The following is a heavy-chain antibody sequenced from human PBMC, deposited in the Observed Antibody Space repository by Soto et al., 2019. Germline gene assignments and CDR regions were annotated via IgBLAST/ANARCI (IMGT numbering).Heavy chain of an antibody. CDR2: INHSGSA. CDR3: ARHDGICSGGSCYSEWFDP. Sequence: SETLSLTCDVYGGSFSGYIWTWIRQTPGKGLQWIGQINHSGSANYTPSLKSRVTISVDTSKNQFSLKLSSVTAADTAVYYCARHDGICSGGSCYSEWFDPWGQGTLVTVSS. J-gene: IGHJ5*02. D-gene: IGHD2-15*01. V-gene: IGHV4-34*01. CDR1: GGSFSGYI.